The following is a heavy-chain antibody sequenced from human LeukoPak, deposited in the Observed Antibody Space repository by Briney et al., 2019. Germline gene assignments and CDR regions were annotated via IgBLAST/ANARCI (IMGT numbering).Heavy chain of an antibody. CDR2: ISSTTGRI. D-gene: IGHD1-1*01. Sequence: GGSLRLSCAASGFIFSDYSLSWVRQAPGKGLAWVSSISSTTGRIYYADSMKGRFTMSRDNAKHSLFLQMNNLRADDTAVCYCARDRGGYNDYWGQGTLVTVSS. CDR3: ARDRGGYNDY. J-gene: IGHJ4*02. V-gene: IGHV3-21*03. CDR1: GFIFSDYS.